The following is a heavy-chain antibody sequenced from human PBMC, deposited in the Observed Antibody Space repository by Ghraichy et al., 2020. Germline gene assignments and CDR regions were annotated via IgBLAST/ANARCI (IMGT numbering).Heavy chain of an antibody. CDR3: ARDPKYYDILTGNYYYGMDV. CDR1: GFTFSSYW. J-gene: IGHJ6*02. CDR2: IKQDGSEK. V-gene: IGHV3-7*03. D-gene: IGHD3-9*01. Sequence: GGSLRLSCAASGFTFSSYWMSWVRQAPGKGLEWLANIKQDGSEKYYVDSVKGRFTISRDNAKNSLYLQMNSLRAEDTAVYYCARDPKYYDILTGNYYYGMDVWGQGTTVTVSS.